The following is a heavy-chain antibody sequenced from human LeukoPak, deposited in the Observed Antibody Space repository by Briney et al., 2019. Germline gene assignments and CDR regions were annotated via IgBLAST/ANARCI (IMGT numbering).Heavy chain of an antibody. CDR1: GYTFTGYY. V-gene: IGHV1-2*02. CDR3: AKVPDPHSGSLFYFDY. D-gene: IGHD1-26*01. CDR2: INPNSGGT. J-gene: IGHJ4*02. Sequence: ASVKVSCKASGYTFTGYYIHWVRQAPGQGLEWMGWINPNSGGTNYARKFQGRVTMTRDTSISTAYMELSRLRSDDTAVYYCAKVPDPHSGSLFYFDYWGQGTLVTVSS.